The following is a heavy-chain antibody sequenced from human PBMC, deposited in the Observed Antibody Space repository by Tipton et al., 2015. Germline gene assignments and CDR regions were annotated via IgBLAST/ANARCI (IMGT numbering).Heavy chain of an antibody. Sequence: TLSLTCDVSGYSIRYTHQWGWIRQPPGRRLEWIGNIYNSGSVFYNPSLESRVTISVHTSKTQFSLKLISVTAADTAVYHCARDSFGYYSFDSWGPGTLVTVSS. J-gene: IGHJ4*02. D-gene: IGHD3-22*01. CDR2: IYNSGSV. V-gene: IGHV4-38-2*01. CDR1: GYSIRYTHQ. CDR3: ARDSFGYYSFDS.